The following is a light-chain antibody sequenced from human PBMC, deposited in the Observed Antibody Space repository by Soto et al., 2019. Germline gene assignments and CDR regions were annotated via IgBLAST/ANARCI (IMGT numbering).Light chain of an antibody. J-gene: IGKJ1*01. Sequence: DIQMTHSPSSLSASVGDRVTITCRASQSIRSYLNWYQQKPGKAPKLLIYDAFSLQRGVPSRFSGSGSGTDFTLTISSLQPEDFATYYCQQSYITPWTFGQGTKVEIK. V-gene: IGKV1-39*01. CDR3: QQSYITPWT. CDR1: QSIRSY. CDR2: DAF.